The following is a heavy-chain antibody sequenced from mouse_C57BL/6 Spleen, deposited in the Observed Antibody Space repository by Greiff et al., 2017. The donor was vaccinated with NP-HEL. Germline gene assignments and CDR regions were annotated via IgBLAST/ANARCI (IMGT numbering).Heavy chain of an antibody. V-gene: IGHV1-55*01. J-gene: IGHJ1*03. D-gene: IGHD1-1*01. CDR1: GYTFTSYW. Sequence: VQLQQPGAELVKPGASVKMSCKASGYTFTSYWITWVKQRPGQGLEWIGDIYPGSGSTNYNEKFKSKATLTVDKSSSTAYMQLSSLTSEDSAVYYCARQATVVATSWYFDVWGTGTTVTVSS. CDR3: ARQATVVATSWYFDV. CDR2: IYPGSGST.